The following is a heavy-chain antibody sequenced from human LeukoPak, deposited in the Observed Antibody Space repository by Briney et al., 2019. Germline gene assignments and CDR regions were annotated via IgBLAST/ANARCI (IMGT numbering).Heavy chain of an antibody. Sequence: QPGGSLRLSCAASGFTFSSYGMHWVRQAPGKGLEWVAVISYDGSNKYYADSVKGRFTISRDNSKNTLYLQMNSLRAEDTAVYYCAVGATMGAANGMDVWGQGTTVTVSS. CDR1: GFTFSSYG. D-gene: IGHD1-26*01. CDR2: ISYDGSNK. V-gene: IGHV3-30*03. CDR3: AVGATMGAANGMDV. J-gene: IGHJ6*02.